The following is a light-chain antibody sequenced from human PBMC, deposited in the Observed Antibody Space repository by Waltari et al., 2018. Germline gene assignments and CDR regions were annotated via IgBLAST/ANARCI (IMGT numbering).Light chain of an antibody. V-gene: IGKV3-20*01. J-gene: IGKJ1*01. CDR1: QSVSSSY. CDR3: QKYGSSLTWT. CDR2: GAS. Sequence: EIVLTQSPGTLSLSPGERATLSCRASQSVSSSYLAWYQQKPGQAPRPLIYGASSGATGMSDRFSGRASGTDFTLTISRLGPEDFAVYYCQKYGSSLTWTFGQGTKVEIK.